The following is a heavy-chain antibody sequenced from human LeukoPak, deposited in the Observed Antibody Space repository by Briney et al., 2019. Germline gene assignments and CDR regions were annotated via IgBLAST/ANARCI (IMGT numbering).Heavy chain of an antibody. CDR3: AKDPPHVSWLFDY. V-gene: IGHV3-23*01. D-gene: IGHD3-16*01. J-gene: IGHJ4*02. CDR2: ISDTGTRT. CDR1: GFAFNTYA. Sequence: QPGGSLRLSCAASGFAFNTYALSWVRQAPGKGPEWVSGISDTGTRTYYADSVKGRFTISRDNSKNTLYLQMNSLRAEDTAVYYCAKDPPHVSWLFDYWGQGTLVTVSS.